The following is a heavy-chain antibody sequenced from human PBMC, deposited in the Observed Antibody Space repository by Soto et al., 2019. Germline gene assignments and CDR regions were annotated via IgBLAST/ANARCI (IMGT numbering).Heavy chain of an antibody. J-gene: IGHJ4*02. CDR1: GGTFSSYA. V-gene: IGHV1-69*01. Sequence: QVQLVQSGAEVKKPGSSVKVSCKASGGTFSSYAISWVRQAPGQGLEWVGGIIPIFGTANYAQKFQGRVTITADESTSTAYLEPSSLRSEDTAVYYCGRGPDYGDYATYFDFWGQGTLVTVSS. D-gene: IGHD4-17*01. CDR3: GRGPDYGDYATYFDF. CDR2: IIPIFGTA.